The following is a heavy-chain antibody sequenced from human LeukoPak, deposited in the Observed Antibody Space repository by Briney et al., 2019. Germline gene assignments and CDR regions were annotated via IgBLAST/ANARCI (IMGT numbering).Heavy chain of an antibody. D-gene: IGHD3-10*01. Sequence: GGSLRLSCAASGFTFDDYAMHWVRQAPGKGLEWVSLISWDGGNTYYADSVKGRFTISRDNSKNSLYLQMNSLRAEDTALYYCAKDDGSGKNGMDVWGKGTTVTVSS. CDR2: ISWDGGNT. J-gene: IGHJ6*04. V-gene: IGHV3-43D*04. CDR1: GFTFDDYA. CDR3: AKDDGSGKNGMDV.